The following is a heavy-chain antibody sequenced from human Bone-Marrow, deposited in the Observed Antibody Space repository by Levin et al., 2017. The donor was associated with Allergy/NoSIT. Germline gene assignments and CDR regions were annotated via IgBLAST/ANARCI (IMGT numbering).Heavy chain of an antibody. D-gene: IGHD2-2*01. Sequence: GSLRLSCAVSGGSMTSYYWNWIRQPPGKGLEWIGYISYDGSTHYNPSLKSRVTISADTSKKQFSLKLRSVTVADTAVYYCARVSTSFDDWGLGTLVIVSS. V-gene: IGHV4-59*01. CDR3: ARVSTSFDD. CDR1: GGSMTSYY. J-gene: IGHJ4*02. CDR2: ISYDGST.